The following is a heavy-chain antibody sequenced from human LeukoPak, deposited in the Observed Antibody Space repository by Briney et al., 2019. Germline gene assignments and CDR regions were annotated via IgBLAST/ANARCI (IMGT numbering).Heavy chain of an antibody. CDR2: ISYDGSNK. V-gene: IGHV3-30*03. CDR1: GFTFSSYG. J-gene: IGHJ4*02. Sequence: GGSLRLSCAASGFTFSSYGMHWVRQAPGKGLEWVAVISYDGSNKYYADSVKGRFTISRDNSKNTLYLQMNSLRAEDTAVYYCAREGYSYGYFLDYWGQGTLVTVSS. CDR3: AREGYSYGYFLDY. D-gene: IGHD5-18*01.